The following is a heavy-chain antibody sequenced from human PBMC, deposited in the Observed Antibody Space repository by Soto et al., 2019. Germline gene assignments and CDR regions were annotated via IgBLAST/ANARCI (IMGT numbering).Heavy chain of an antibody. CDR1: GGSIGLYY. D-gene: IGHD3-10*01. CDR3: ARDRDYGSGSTLGWDY. Sequence: QVQLQESGPGLVKSSETLSLTCTVSGGSIGLYYWHWIRQPAGKGLEWIGRIYYTGDTRYNPSLRGRVTMSGDTSKNQFSLKLTSVSAADTAVYYCARDRDYGSGSTLGWDYWCRGTLVSVSS. J-gene: IGHJ4*02. CDR2: IYYTGDT. V-gene: IGHV4-4*07.